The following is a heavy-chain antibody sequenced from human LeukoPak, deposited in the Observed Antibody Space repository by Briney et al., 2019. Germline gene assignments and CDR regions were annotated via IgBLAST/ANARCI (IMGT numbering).Heavy chain of an antibody. CDR2: INAGNGNT. CDR1: GYTFTSYA. Sequence: ASVKVSCKASGYTFTSYAMHWVRQAPGQRLEWMGWINAGNGNTKYSQKFQGRVTMTRDTSISTAYMELSRLRSDDTAVYYCARKLRANNWFDPWGQGTLVTVSS. J-gene: IGHJ5*02. V-gene: IGHV1-3*01. CDR3: ARKLRANNWFDP. D-gene: IGHD5-12*01.